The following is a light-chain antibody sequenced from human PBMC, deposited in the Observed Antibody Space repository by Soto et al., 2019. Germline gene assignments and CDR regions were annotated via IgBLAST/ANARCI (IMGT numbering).Light chain of an antibody. CDR2: DAS. CDR3: QQYGSSPPT. V-gene: IGKV3-20*01. J-gene: IGKJ1*01. CDR1: QSVSSY. Sequence: ESVLTQSPATLSLSPGERATLSCRASQSVSSYLAWYQQKPGQAPRLLIDDASNRATSIPARFSGSASGTDSTLTINRLEPEDVALYYCQQYGSSPPTFGQGTKVDIK.